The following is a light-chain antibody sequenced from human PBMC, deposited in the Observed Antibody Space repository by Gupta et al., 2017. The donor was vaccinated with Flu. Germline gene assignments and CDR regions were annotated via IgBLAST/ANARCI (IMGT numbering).Light chain of an antibody. CDR3: SQWTYCPYT. J-gene: IGKJ2*01. V-gene: IGKV2-30*01. CDR1: QGLGDIDGNTY. Sequence: DVVMTQSPLSLPVTLGQPASISCRSSQGLGDIDGNTYLNWFQQRPGQSPRRLIYKVSNRDSGVPDRFSGGGSGTDFTLQISSGEADDVGVYYCSQWTYCPYTFGPGTKLDIK. CDR2: KVS.